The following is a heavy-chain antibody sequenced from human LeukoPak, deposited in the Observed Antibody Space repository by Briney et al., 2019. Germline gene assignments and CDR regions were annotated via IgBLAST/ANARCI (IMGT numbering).Heavy chain of an antibody. V-gene: IGHV4-59*01. CDR2: MYYSGST. Sequence: SETLSLTCTVSGVSIRDYFWTWIRQPPGKGLEWIGYMYYSGSTNYNPSLKNRVTISVDTSKNQFSLKLSSVTAADTAVYYCARAEGAPNFDYWGQGTLVTVSS. J-gene: IGHJ4*02. CDR3: ARAEGAPNFDY. CDR1: GVSIRDYF. D-gene: IGHD1-26*01.